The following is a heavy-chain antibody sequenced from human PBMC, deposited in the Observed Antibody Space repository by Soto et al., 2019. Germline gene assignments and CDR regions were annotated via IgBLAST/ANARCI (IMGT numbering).Heavy chain of an antibody. V-gene: IGHV3-9*01. CDR2: ITWNSGSI. D-gene: IGHD6-19*01. CDR1: GFTFHDYA. CDR3: AKDIREYSSGWTYFDY. J-gene: IGHJ4*01. Sequence: EVQLVESGGGLVQPGRSLKLSCAASGFTFHDYAMHWVRQGQGKGLEWVSGITWNSGSIDYADSVKGRFTISRDNAKSSLYLQMNSLRPEDTALYYCAKDIREYSSGWTYFDYWGHGTLVTVSS.